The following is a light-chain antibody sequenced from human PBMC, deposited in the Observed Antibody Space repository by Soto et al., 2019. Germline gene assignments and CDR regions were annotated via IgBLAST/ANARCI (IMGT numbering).Light chain of an antibody. J-gene: IGLJ2*01. CDR3: CSYAGSSTFVV. V-gene: IGLV2-23*03. Sequence: QSALTQPASVSGSPGQSITISCTGTSSDVGSYNLVSWYQQHPGKAPKLMIYEGSKRPSGVSNRFSGSKSGNTASLTLSGLQAEDEAHYYCCSYAGSSTFVVFGGGTKLTLL. CDR2: EGS. CDR1: SSDVGSYNL.